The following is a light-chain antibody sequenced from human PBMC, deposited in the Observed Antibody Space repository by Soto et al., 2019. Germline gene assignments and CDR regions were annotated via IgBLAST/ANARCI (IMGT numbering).Light chain of an antibody. CDR3: QQYNNWPWT. CDR1: EGVGSS. Sequence: ETVMTQSPAPLSVSPGERVTLSCRASEGVGSSLAWYQQKPGQAPRLLIYGASTRATGIPARFSGSGSGTELTLTISSLQSEDFAVYYCQQYNNWPWTFGQGTKVDIK. J-gene: IGKJ1*01. CDR2: GAS. V-gene: IGKV3-15*01.